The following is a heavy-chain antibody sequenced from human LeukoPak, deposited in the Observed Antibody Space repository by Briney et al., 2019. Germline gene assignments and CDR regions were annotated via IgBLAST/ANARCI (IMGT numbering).Heavy chain of an antibody. CDR1: GYTFTGYY. CDR2: INPNSGGT. J-gene: IGHJ4*02. Sequence: ASVKVSCKASGYTFTGYYMHWVRQAPGQGLEWMGWINPNSGGTNYAQKFQGRVTMTRDTSISTAYMELSRLRSDDTAVYYCARDAYYDSSGSPGYWGQRTLVTVSS. V-gene: IGHV1-2*02. CDR3: ARDAYYDSSGSPGY. D-gene: IGHD3-22*01.